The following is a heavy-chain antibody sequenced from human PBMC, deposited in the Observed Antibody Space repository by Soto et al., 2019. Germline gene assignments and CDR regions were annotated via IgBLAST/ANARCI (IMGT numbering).Heavy chain of an antibody. J-gene: IGHJ5*02. CDR2: IIPILGIA. D-gene: IGHD3-9*01. Sequence: SVKVSCKASGGTFSSYTISWVRQAPGQGLEWMGRIIPILGIANYAQNFQGRVTITADKSTSTAYMELSSLRSEDTAVYYCARELYDILTGYYAVNWFDPWGQGTLVTVSS. CDR3: ARELYDILTGYYAVNWFDP. V-gene: IGHV1-69*04. CDR1: GGTFSSYT.